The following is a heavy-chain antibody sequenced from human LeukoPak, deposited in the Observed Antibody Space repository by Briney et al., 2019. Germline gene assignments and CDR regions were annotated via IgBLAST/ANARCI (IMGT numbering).Heavy chain of an antibody. CDR1: GFTVSSYG. Sequence: PGGSLSLACAASGFTVSSYGMHWVRQAPGKGLEWVACIRYDGSNKYYADSVKGRFTSSRDNSKNTLYWQMNSLRAEDTAVYYCAKDSEISSSSGWFDPWGQGTLVTVSS. CDR2: IRYDGSNK. J-gene: IGHJ5*02. CDR3: AKDSEISSSSGWFDP. V-gene: IGHV3-30*02. D-gene: IGHD6-6*01.